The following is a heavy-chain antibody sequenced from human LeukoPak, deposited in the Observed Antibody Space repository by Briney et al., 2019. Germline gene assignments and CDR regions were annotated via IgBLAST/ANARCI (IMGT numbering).Heavy chain of an antibody. CDR1: GITFSNSG. Sequence: GGSLRLSCEASGITFSNSGMHWARQAPGKGLEWVSSISSSSSYIYYADSVKGRFTVSRDNPKNTLYLQMNSLRAEDTAVYYCARDQYRDYFRGADYWGQGTLVTVPS. CDR3: ARDQYRDYFRGADY. D-gene: IGHD2/OR15-2a*01. J-gene: IGHJ4*02. V-gene: IGHV3-21*04. CDR2: ISSSSSYI.